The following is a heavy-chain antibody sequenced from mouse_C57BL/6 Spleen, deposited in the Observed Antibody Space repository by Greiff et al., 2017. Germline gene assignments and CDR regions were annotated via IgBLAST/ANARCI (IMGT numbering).Heavy chain of an antibody. CDR3: ARYYYGSSFDY. J-gene: IGHJ2*01. Sequence: EVKLVESEGGLVQPGSSMKLSCTASGFTFSDYYMAWVRQVPEKGLEWVANINYDGSSTYYLDTLKSRFSISGDKAKNVLYLQMSSLKSEDTATYDCARYYYGSSFDYWGQGTTLTVSS. CDR2: INYDGSST. V-gene: IGHV5-16*01. CDR1: GFTFSDYY. D-gene: IGHD1-1*01.